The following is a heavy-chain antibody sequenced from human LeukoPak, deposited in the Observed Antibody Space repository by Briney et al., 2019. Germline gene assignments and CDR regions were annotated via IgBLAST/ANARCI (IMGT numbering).Heavy chain of an antibody. D-gene: IGHD1-26*01. V-gene: IGHV3-49*04. CDR3: TRDRGLNYYYYYYMDV. CDR2: IRSKAYGGTT. Sequence: PGGSLRLSCAASGFTFSNYWMSWVRQAPGKGREWVGFIRSKAYGGTTEYAASVKGRFTISRDDSKSIAYLQMNSLKTEDTAVYYCTRDRGLNYYYYYYMDVWGKGTTVTISS. J-gene: IGHJ6*03. CDR1: GFTFSNYW.